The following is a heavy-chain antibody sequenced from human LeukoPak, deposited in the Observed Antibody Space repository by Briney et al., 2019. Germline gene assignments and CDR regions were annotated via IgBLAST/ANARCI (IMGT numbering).Heavy chain of an antibody. CDR3: ARAGNGILTGYFQNWYFDL. CDR1: GGTISSGDYY. V-gene: IGHV4-30-4*01. Sequence: KTSETLSLTCTVSGGTISSGDYYWSWIRQPPGKGLEWIGYIYYSGSTYYNPSLKSRVTISVDTSKNQFSLRLSSVTAADTAVYYCARAGNGILTGYFQNWYFDLWGRGTLVTVSS. CDR2: IYYSGST. J-gene: IGHJ2*01. D-gene: IGHD3-9*01.